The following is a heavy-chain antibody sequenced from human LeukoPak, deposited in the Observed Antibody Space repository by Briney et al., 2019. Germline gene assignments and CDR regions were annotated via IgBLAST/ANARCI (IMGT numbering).Heavy chain of an antibody. D-gene: IGHD3-22*01. CDR2: IYSGGST. CDR3: ARVGGYYKPESFDY. Sequence: PGGSLGLSCAASGFTVTSNYMSWVRQAPGKGLEWVSIIYSGGSTYYADSVKGRFTISRDNSKNTLYLQMNSLRAEDTAVYYCARVGGYYKPESFDYWGQGTLVTVSS. V-gene: IGHV3-66*01. CDR1: GFTVTSNY. J-gene: IGHJ4*02.